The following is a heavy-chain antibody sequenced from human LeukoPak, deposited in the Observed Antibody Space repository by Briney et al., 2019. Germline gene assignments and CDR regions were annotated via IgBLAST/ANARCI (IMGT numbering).Heavy chain of an antibody. D-gene: IGHD3-10*01. CDR1: GFTFSSYG. V-gene: IGHV3-33*01. J-gene: IGHJ4*02. CDR3: ARGFEFNPYYFDY. Sequence: GGSLRLSCAASGFTFSSYGMHWVRQAPGKGLEWVAVIWYDGSNKYYADSVKGRFTISRDNSKNTLYLQMNSLRAEDTAVYYCARGFEFNPYYFDYWGRGTLVTVSS. CDR2: IWYDGSNK.